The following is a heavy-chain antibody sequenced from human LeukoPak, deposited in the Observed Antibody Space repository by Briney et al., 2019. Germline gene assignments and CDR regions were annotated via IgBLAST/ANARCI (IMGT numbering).Heavy chain of an antibody. CDR2: IPYDGSNK. CDR3: ARGFIAVAGTSFDY. D-gene: IGHD6-19*01. V-gene: IGHV3-30-3*01. CDR1: GFTFSSYA. Sequence: GGSLRLSCAASGFTFSSYAMHWVRQAPGKGLEWVAVIPYDGSNKYYADSVKGRFTISRDNSKNTLYLQMNSLRAEDTAVYYCARGFIAVAGTSFDYWGQGTLVTVSS. J-gene: IGHJ4*02.